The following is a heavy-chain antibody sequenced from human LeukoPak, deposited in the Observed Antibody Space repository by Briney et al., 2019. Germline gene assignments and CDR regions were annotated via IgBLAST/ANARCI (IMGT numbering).Heavy chain of an antibody. CDR1: GFTFSSYG. CDR3: AKMQLKAGESDY. CDR2: IRYDGSNK. V-gene: IGHV3-30*02. D-gene: IGHD3-10*01. Sequence: PGGSLRLSCAASGFTFSSYGMHWVRQAPGKGLQWVAFIRYDGSNKYYADSVKGRFTISRDNSKNTLYLQMNSLRAEDTAVYYCAKMQLKAGESDYWGQGTLVTVSS. J-gene: IGHJ4*02.